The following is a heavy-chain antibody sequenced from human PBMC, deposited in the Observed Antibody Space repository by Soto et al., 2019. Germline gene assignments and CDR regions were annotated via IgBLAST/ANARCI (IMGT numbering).Heavy chain of an antibody. Sequence: SETLSLTCTVSGGSISSYYWSWIRQPPGKGLEWIGYIYYSGSTNYNPSLKSRVTISVDTSKNQFSLKLSSVTAADTAVYYCALLEYSSLRPGFDPWGQGTLVTVSS. V-gene: IGHV4-59*01. J-gene: IGHJ5*02. D-gene: IGHD6-6*01. CDR3: ALLEYSSLRPGFDP. CDR2: IYYSGST. CDR1: GGSISSYY.